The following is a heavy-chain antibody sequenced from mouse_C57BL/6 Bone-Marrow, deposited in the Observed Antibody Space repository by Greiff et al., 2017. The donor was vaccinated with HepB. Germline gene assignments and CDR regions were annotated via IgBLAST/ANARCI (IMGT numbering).Heavy chain of an antibody. Sequence: ESGPGLVKPSQSLSLTCSVTGYSITSGYYWNWIRQFPGNKLEWMGYISYDGSNNYNPSLKNRISITRDTSKNQFFLKLNSVTTEDTATYYCARSLTPSWFAYWGQGTLVTVSA. J-gene: IGHJ3*01. D-gene: IGHD4-1*01. CDR1: GYSITSGYY. CDR2: ISYDGSN. CDR3: ARSLTPSWFAY. V-gene: IGHV3-6*01.